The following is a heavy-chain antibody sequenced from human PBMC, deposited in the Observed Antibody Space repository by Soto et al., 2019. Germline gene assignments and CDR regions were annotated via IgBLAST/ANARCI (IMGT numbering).Heavy chain of an antibody. CDR1: GFTFGSYW. V-gene: IGHV3-30-3*01. CDR3: ARDLSYDSSGYYYEVGYFDY. J-gene: IGHJ4*02. D-gene: IGHD3-22*01. CDR2: ISYDGSNK. Sequence: VQLVESGGGLVQPGGSLRLSCAVSGFTFGSYWMNWVRLIPGKGLEWVAVISYDGSNKYYADSVKGRFTISRDNSKNTLYLQMNSLRAEDTAVYYCARDLSYDSSGYYYEVGYFDYWGQGTLVTVSS.